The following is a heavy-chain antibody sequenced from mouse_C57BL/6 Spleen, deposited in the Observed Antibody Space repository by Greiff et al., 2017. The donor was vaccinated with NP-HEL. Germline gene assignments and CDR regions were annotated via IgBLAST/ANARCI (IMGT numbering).Heavy chain of an antibody. CDR2: IWWDDDK. Sequence: QVTLKVSGPGLLQPSQTLSLTCSFSGFSLSTFGMGVVWLRPPSGKGLEWLAHIWWDDDKYYKPALKSRLTISKATSKNHVFLKIANVDTADTATYDCARIANGGDYFDYWGQGTTLTVSS. CDR3: ARIANGGDYFDY. CDR1: GFSLSTFGMG. V-gene: IGHV8-8*01. J-gene: IGHJ2*01.